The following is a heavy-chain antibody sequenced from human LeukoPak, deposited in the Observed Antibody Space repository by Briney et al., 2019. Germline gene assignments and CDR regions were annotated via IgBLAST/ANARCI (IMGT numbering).Heavy chain of an antibody. CDR3: TTVTHFYL. Sequence: PGGSLRLSCVVSGFPFTNAWMSWVRQAPGKGLEWIGRIQHGGTTHYAAPLSGRFTISRDDSKATLYLHMNNLKTEDTAIYYCTTVTHFYLGGQGILVTVSS. CDR1: GFPFTNAW. J-gene: IGHJ4*02. V-gene: IGHV3-15*05. D-gene: IGHD2/OR15-2a*01. CDR2: IQHGGTT.